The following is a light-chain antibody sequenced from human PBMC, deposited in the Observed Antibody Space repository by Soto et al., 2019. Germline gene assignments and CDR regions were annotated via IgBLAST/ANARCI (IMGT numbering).Light chain of an antibody. CDR1: QSINAW. CDR3: QQFHSYSWT. V-gene: IGKV1-5*01. CDR2: DAS. Sequence: DIHITQAPSTLSASVGDRVTITCRASQSINAWLAWYQQKPGKAPKLLIYDASSLQSGVPSRFSGSGSGTEFTLTISSLQPDDFATYYCQQFHSYSWTFGQGTKVDI. J-gene: IGKJ1*01.